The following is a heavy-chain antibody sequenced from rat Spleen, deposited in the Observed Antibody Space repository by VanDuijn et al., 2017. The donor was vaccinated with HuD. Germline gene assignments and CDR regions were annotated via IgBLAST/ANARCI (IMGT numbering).Heavy chain of an antibody. J-gene: IGHJ2*01. CDR2: IWTGGST. Sequence: QVQLKESGPGLVQPSQTLSLSCTVSGFSLSSYNVHWVRQPTGKGLEWMGIIWTGGSTDYHLALKSRLSISRDTSKSQVLLKMTSLQTDDTAIDYCTRERSMYTTDYYYYKGSVFDYWGQVVMVPVSS. D-gene: IGHD1-6*01. V-gene: IGHV2-30*01. CDR1: GFSLSSYN. CDR3: TRERSMYTTDYYYYKGSVFDY.